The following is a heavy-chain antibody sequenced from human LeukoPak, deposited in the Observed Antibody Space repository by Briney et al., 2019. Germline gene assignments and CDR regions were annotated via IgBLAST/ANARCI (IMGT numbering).Heavy chain of an antibody. Sequence: GGSLRLSCAASGFTFSSYAMHWVRQAPGKGLEWVAVISDDGSSKYYADSMKGRFTISRDNSKNTLYLQMNSLRAEDTAVYYCARVDDLDAFDIWGQGTMVTVSS. J-gene: IGHJ3*02. D-gene: IGHD2-2*03. CDR1: GFTFSSYA. CDR3: ARVDDLDAFDI. CDR2: ISDDGSSK. V-gene: IGHV3-30*04.